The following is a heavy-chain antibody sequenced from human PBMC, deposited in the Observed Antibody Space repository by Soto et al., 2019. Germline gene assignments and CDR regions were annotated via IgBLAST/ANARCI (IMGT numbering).Heavy chain of an antibody. D-gene: IGHD2-15*01. J-gene: IGHJ4*02. Sequence: EVQLLESGGGLVQPGGSLRLSCAASGFNFSSYAMRWVRQAPVRGLEWVSALSGSGDSTYYADSVKGRFTISRDNSKNTLHLQMNSLRVEDAAVYYCARRGSGSYYDYWGQGTLVTVSS. CDR2: LSGSGDST. V-gene: IGHV3-23*01. CDR1: GFNFSSYA. CDR3: ARRGSGSYYDY.